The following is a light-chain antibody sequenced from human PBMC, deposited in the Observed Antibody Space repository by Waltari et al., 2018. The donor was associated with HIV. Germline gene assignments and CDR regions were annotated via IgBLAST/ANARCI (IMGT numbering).Light chain of an antibody. V-gene: IGLV3-1*01. CDR3: QAWDSSVV. Sequence: SYELTPPPSVSVSSGPTARILCHGDNLGVKYACWYQQKPRQSPVPVVSQGCKRPSAIPERFSGSSSADTATLTISGTQAMDEADYYCQAWDSSVVFGGGTKLTVL. CDR1: NLGVKY. CDR2: QGC. J-gene: IGLJ2*01.